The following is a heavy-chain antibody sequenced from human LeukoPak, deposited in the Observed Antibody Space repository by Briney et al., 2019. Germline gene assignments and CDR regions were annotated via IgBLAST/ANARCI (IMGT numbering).Heavy chain of an antibody. CDR3: AKDSWPKNGIYDPFDI. CDR2: VGGDYAT. D-gene: IGHD2-8*01. V-gene: IGHV3-23*01. J-gene: IGHJ3*02. CDR1: GFSFSDYA. Sequence: GGSLRLSCAASGFSFSDYATNWVRQAPGKGLEWVSFVGGDYATYYTDSVKGRFTVSRDNSKNTVSLQMNSLRLEDTAIYYCAKDSWPKNGIYDPFDIWGQGTLVTVSS.